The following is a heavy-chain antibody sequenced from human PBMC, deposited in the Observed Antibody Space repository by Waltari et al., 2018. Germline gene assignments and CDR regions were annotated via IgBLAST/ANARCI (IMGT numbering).Heavy chain of an antibody. CDR3: ARRRSSNWFDP. Sequence: QVQLQESGPGLVKPSETLSLTCTVSGGSISSFYWSWIRQPPGKGLEWIGYIYYSGSTNYNPSLKSRVTISVDTSKNQFSLKLSSVTAAHTAVYYCARRRSSNWFDPWGQGTLVTVSS. CDR1: GGSISSFY. D-gene: IGHD1-26*01. V-gene: IGHV4-59*01. J-gene: IGHJ5*02. CDR2: IYYSGST.